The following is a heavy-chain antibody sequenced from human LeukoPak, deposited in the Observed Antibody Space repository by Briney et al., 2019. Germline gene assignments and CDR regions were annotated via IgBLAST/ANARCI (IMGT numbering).Heavy chain of an antibody. V-gene: IGHV4-4*07. CDR1: GGSTSNSF. CDR3: ARAPSGCGGTCAFDY. D-gene: IGHD2-15*01. CDR2: IYTDGST. J-gene: IGHJ4*02. Sequence: SGTLSLTCTVSGGSTSNSFWSWIRQPAGKGLEWIGRIYTDGSTNSNPPLRSRLTMSLGTSKNQFSLQLTSVTAADTAVYFCARAPSGCGGTCAFDYWGQGTLVTVSS.